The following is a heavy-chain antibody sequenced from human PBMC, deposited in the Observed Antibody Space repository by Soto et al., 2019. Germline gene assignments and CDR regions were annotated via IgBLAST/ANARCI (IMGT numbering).Heavy chain of an antibody. CDR1: GFTVSSNY. J-gene: IGHJ6*03. CDR3: ARVNDDFWSGYYIDYYYYMDA. D-gene: IGHD3-3*01. V-gene: IGHV3-53*04. CDR2: IYSGGST. Sequence: GSLRLSCAASGFTVSSNYMSWVRQAPGKGLEWVSVIYSGGSTYYADSVKGRFTISSRNSKNTLYLQMNSLRAEDTAVYYCARVNDDFWSGYYIDYYYYMDAWGKGTTVTVSS.